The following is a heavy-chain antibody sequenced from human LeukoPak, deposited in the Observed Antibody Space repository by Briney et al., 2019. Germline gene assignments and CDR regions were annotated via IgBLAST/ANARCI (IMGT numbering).Heavy chain of an antibody. J-gene: IGHJ4*02. CDR3: ATYSSGWTFDY. V-gene: IGHV3-23*01. CDR1: GFTFSSHA. CDR2: ISGSGGST. Sequence: PGGSLRLSCAASGFTFSSHAMSWVRQAPGKGLEWVSAISGSGGSTYYADFVKGRFTISRDNSKNTLYLQMNSLRAEDTAVYYCATYSSGWTFDYWGQGTLVTVSS. D-gene: IGHD6-19*01.